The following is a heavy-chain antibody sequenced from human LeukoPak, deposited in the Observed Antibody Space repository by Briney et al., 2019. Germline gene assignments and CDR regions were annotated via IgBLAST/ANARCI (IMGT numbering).Heavy chain of an antibody. J-gene: IGHJ6*02. Sequence: PSETLSLTCTVSGGSISSSSYYWGWIRQPPGKGLEWIGSIYYSGSTYYNPSLKSRVTISVDTSKNQFSLKLSSVTAADTAVYYCARHGAAGTIRYYYYYGMDVWGQGTTVTVSS. CDR3: ARHGAAGTIRYYYYYGMDV. V-gene: IGHV4-39*01. CDR2: IYYSGST. CDR1: GGSISSSSYY. D-gene: IGHD6-13*01.